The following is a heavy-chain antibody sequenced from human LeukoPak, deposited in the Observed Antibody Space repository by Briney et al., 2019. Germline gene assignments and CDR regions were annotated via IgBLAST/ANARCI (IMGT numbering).Heavy chain of an antibody. D-gene: IGHD4-17*01. V-gene: IGHV3-11*01. CDR3: AREMNYGDYIDY. Sequence: GGSLRLSCAASEFTFSDFCMSWIRQAPGKGLEWVSSISTSGSTIYYTDSVKGRFTISRDNARNSLYLQMNSLRAEDAAVYYCAREMNYGDYIDYWGQGTLVTVSS. CDR1: EFTFSDFC. J-gene: IGHJ4*02. CDR2: ISTSGSTI.